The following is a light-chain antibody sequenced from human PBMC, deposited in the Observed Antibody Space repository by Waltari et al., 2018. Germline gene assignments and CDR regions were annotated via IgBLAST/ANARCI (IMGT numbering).Light chain of an antibody. Sequence: QTVVTQEPSLSVSPGGTVTLTCGLRSGSVSGGYYPSWYQQTPGQAPRTLIYATNTRSSGVPDRVSGSILGNKAALTITGAQADDESAYYCVLYLGSGISVFGGGTKLTVL. CDR1: SGSVSGGYY. V-gene: IGLV8-61*01. CDR2: ATN. J-gene: IGLJ3*02. CDR3: VLYLGSGISV.